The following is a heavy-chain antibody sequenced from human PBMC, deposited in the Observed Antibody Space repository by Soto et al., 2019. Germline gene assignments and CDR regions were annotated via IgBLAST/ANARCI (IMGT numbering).Heavy chain of an antibody. Sequence: QVQLVESGGGVVQPGRSLRLSCEASGFIFSNHGMHWVRQAPGKGLEWVAVASYDGTNKYYSDSVRGRFTISRDTSKKTLYLQMNSLRPEDTAVYYCAKGGVIAPGQRNYFASWGHGTLVTVSS. CDR1: GFIFSNHG. V-gene: IGHV3-30*18. CDR2: ASYDGTNK. J-gene: IGHJ4*01. CDR3: AKGGVIAPGQRNYFAS. D-gene: IGHD3-10*01.